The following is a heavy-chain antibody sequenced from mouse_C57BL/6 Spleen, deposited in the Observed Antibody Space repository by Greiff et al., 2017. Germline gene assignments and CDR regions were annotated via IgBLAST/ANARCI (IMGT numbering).Heavy chain of an antibody. Sequence: QVQLQPPGAELVKPGASVKMSCKASGYTFTSYWITWVKQRPGQGLEWIGDIYPGSGSTNYNEKFKSKATLTVDTSSSTAYMQLSSLTSEDSAVYYCARYGSRYAMDYWGQGTSVTVSS. D-gene: IGHD1-1*01. CDR1: GYTFTSYW. CDR3: ARYGSRYAMDY. J-gene: IGHJ4*01. V-gene: IGHV1-55*01. CDR2: IYPGSGST.